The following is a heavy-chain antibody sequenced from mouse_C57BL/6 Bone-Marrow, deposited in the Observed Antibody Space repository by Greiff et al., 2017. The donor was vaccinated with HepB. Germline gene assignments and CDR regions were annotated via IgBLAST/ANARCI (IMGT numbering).Heavy chain of an antibody. CDR2: IHPNSGST. Sequence: QVQLQQPGAELVKPGASVKLSCTASGYTFTSYWMHWVQQRPGQGLEWIGMIHPNSGSTNYNEKFKSKATLTVDKSSSTAYMQLSSLTSEDSAVYYCAGYSNLRRGDFDVWGTGTTVTVSS. V-gene: IGHV1-64*01. CDR3: AGYSNLRRGDFDV. D-gene: IGHD2-5*01. J-gene: IGHJ1*03. CDR1: GYTFTSYW.